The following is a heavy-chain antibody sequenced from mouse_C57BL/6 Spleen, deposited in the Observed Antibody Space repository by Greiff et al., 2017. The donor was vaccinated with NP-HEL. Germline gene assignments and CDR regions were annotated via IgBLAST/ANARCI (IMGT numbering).Heavy chain of an antibody. Sequence: EVKVVESGGGLVKPGGSLKLSCAASGFTFSDYGMHWVRQAPEKGLEWVAYISSGSSTIYYADTVKGRFTISRDNAKNTLFLQMTSLRSEDTAMYYCARDDYDAWFAYWGQGTLVTVSA. D-gene: IGHD2-4*01. CDR3: ARDDYDAWFAY. J-gene: IGHJ3*01. CDR1: GFTFSDYG. V-gene: IGHV5-17*01. CDR2: ISSGSSTI.